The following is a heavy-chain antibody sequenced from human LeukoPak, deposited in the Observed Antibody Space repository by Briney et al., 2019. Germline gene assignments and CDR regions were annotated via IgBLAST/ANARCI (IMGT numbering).Heavy chain of an antibody. J-gene: IGHJ4*02. V-gene: IGHV1-69*05. D-gene: IGHD5-18*01. CDR1: GGTFSSYA. CDR2: IIPIFGTA. CDR3: ARGSYGYEFYFDY. Sequence: SVKVSCKASGGTFSSYAISWVRQAPGQGLEWMGMIIPIFGTANYAQKFQGRVTITTDESTSTAYMELSSLRSEDTAVYYCARGSYGYEFYFDYWGQGTLVTVSS.